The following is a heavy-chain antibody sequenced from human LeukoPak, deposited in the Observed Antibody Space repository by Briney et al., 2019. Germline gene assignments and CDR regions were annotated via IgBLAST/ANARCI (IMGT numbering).Heavy chain of an antibody. CDR2: INPNSGGT. D-gene: IGHD3-3*01. CDR3: ARGGIFGVVALWYFDY. Sequence: ASVKVSCKASGYTFTGYYMHWVRRAPGQGLEWMGWINPNSGGTNYAQKFQGRVTMTRDTSISTAYMELSRLRSDDTAVYYCARGGIFGVVALWYFDYWGQGTLITVSS. V-gene: IGHV1-2*02. J-gene: IGHJ4*02. CDR1: GYTFTGYY.